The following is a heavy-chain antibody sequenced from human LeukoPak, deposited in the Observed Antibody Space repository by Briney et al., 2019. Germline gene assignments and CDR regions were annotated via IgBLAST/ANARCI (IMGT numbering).Heavy chain of an antibody. J-gene: IGHJ3*02. V-gene: IGHV3-21*01. Sequence: GGSLRLSCAASGFTFSSYSMNWVRQAPGKGLERVSSISSSSSYIYYADSVKGRFTISRDNAKNSLYLQMHSLRAEDTAVYYCARDLRGAKIYGDYRLSDVFDIWGQGTMVTVSS. D-gene: IGHD4-17*01. CDR3: ARDLRGAKIYGDYRLSDVFDI. CDR1: GFTFSSYS. CDR2: ISSSSSYI.